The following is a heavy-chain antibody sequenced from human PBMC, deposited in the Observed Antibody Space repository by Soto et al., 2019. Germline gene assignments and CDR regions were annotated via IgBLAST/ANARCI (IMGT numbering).Heavy chain of an antibody. J-gene: IGHJ4*02. CDR2: IYYSGST. D-gene: IGHD3-9*01. CDR3: ARIKTGILTGYSYYFDY. CDR1: GGSISSSSYY. V-gene: IGHV4-39*01. Sequence: PSETLSLTCTVSGGSISSSSYYWGWIRQPPGKGLEWIGSIYYSGSTYYNPSLKSRVTISVDTSKNQFSLRLSSVTAADTAVYYCARIKTGILTGYSYYFDYWGQGTLVTVSS.